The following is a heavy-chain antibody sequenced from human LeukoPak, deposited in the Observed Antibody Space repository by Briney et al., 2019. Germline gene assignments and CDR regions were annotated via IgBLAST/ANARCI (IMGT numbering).Heavy chain of an antibody. Sequence: KSSETLSLACLVSGGSINNYFWSWIRQPPGKGLEWLGEVSVSGSTNLNPSLTGRGSISADTSKNQFSLKLTSVTAADTAVYYCALYCRSSSNCGYYGMDVWGQGTTVTVSS. V-gene: IGHV4-4*09. CDR3: ALYCRSSSNCGYYGMDV. CDR2: VSVSGST. CDR1: GGSINNYF. J-gene: IGHJ6*02. D-gene: IGHD6-13*01.